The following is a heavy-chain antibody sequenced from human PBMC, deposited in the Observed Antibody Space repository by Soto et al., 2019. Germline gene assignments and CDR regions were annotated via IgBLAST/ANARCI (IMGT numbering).Heavy chain of an antibody. J-gene: IGHJ4*02. CDR1: CGSFSGYY. V-gene: IGHV4-34*01. D-gene: IGHD5-18*01. CDR2: INHSGST. Sequence: SETLSLTCAVYCGSFSGYYWSWIRQPPGKGLEWIGEINHSGSTNYNPSLKSRVTISVDTSKNQFSLKLSSVTAADTAVYYCARGEGYSYGTIFDYWGQGTLVTVSS. CDR3: ARGEGYSYGTIFDY.